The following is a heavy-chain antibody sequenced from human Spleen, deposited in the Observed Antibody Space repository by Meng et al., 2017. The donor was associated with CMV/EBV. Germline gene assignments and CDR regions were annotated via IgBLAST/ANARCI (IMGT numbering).Heavy chain of an antibody. CDR2: ISSSTRCI. CDR3: ARRFVYFDY. CDR1: GFTFSSYS. Sequence: GESLKISCAASGFTFSSYSMNWVRQAPGKGLEWVSSISSSTRCIYYADSVKGRFTISRDNAKNSPYLQMNSLRAEDTAVYYCARRFVYFDYWGQGTPVTVSS. J-gene: IGHJ4*02. V-gene: IGHV3-21*01.